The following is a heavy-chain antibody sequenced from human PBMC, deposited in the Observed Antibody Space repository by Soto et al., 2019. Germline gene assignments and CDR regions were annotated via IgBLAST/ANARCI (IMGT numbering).Heavy chain of an antibody. Sequence: SETLSLTCTVSGGCISSGGYYWSWIRQHPGKGLEWIGYIYYSGSTYHNPSLKSRVTISVDTSKNQFSLKLSSVTAADTAVYYCARAGRRYYDSSGYGYYYYGMDVWGQGTTVTVPS. CDR1: GGCISSGGYY. CDR3: ARAGRRYYDSSGYGYYYYGMDV. V-gene: IGHV4-31*03. J-gene: IGHJ6*02. D-gene: IGHD3-22*01. CDR2: IYYSGST.